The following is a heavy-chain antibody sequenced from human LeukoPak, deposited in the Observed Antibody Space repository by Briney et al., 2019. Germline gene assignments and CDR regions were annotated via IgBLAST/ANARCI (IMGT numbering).Heavy chain of an antibody. CDR3: ASDIWVGASYSGACGI. J-gene: IGHJ3*02. CDR1: GFIFTNYA. D-gene: IGHD1-26*01. CDR2: RSYDGSDE. Sequence: PGRSLRLSCAASGFIFTNYAMHWVRQAPGKGLEWVAVRSYDGSDEYYADSVKGRFTVSRDNSKNTLSLQMNSLRAEDTALYFCASDIWVGASYSGACGIWGQGTMVTVSS. V-gene: IGHV3-30*14.